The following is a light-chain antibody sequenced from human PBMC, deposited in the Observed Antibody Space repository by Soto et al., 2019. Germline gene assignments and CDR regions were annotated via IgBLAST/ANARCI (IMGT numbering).Light chain of an antibody. CDR1: SSDVGGYNY. CDR3: SAYAGSSTWV. Sequence: QSVPTQPPSGSGSPGQSVTFSCTGTSSDVGGYNYVSWYQQYPGKAPKLMIYEVYKRPSGVPDRFSGSKSGNTASLTVSGLQPEDEADYYCSAYAGSSTWVFGGGTKLTVL. CDR2: EVY. J-gene: IGLJ2*01. V-gene: IGLV2-8*01.